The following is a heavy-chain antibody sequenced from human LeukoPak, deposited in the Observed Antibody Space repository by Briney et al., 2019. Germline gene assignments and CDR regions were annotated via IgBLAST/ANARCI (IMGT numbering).Heavy chain of an antibody. J-gene: IGHJ4*02. CDR1: GGSITYYF. Sequence: SETLSLTCTVSGGSITYYFWNWIRQPAGKGLEWIGRIYTNENTNYNPSLNSRVTMSVDTSKNQFSLKLNSVTAAATAVYYCAREKSVTGSPYYFDYWGQGALVTVSS. CDR3: AREKSVTGSPYYFDY. D-gene: IGHD3-9*01. V-gene: IGHV4-4*07. CDR2: IYTNENT.